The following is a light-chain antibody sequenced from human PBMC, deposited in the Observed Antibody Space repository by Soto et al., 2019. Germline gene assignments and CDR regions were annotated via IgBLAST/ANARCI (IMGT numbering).Light chain of an antibody. Sequence: EIVLTQSPATLSLSPGERATLSCRASQSIRTFLAWYQQKPGQAPRLLIYDASNRATGIPVRFSGSGSGTDFTLTISSLEPEDFAVYYCQQRGDWPPVTFGGGTKVEIK. CDR1: QSIRTF. J-gene: IGKJ4*01. CDR2: DAS. CDR3: QQRGDWPPVT. V-gene: IGKV3-11*01.